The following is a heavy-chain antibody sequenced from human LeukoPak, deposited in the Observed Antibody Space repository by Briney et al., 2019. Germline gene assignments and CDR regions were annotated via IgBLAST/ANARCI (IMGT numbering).Heavy chain of an antibody. CDR3: ATYISSSGFLDY. V-gene: IGHV4-39*01. D-gene: IGHD3-9*01. J-gene: IGHJ4*02. CDR1: GCSISGSSYH. CDR2: TLYSGTT. Sequence: PSETLSLTCTVSGCSISGSSYHWVWIRQPPGKGLEWIGYTLYSGTTYYNPSLKSRVTISVHTSKNQSSLKHSSTDRADMAVYYCATYISSSGFLDYWGQGTLVTVSS.